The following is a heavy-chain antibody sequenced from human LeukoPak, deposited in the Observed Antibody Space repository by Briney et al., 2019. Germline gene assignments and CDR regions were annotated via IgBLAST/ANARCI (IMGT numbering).Heavy chain of an antibody. CDR1: GFTFSSYG. Sequence: AGGSLRLSCAASGFTFSSYGMHWVRQAPGKGLEWVAFIRYDGTKQYYADSVQGRFTISRDNSKNTLFLQMNSLRPEDTAVYFCARDQVGQFDYWGQGTLVTVSS. CDR2: IRYDGTKQ. D-gene: IGHD1-26*01. J-gene: IGHJ4*02. V-gene: IGHV3-30*02. CDR3: ARDQVGQFDY.